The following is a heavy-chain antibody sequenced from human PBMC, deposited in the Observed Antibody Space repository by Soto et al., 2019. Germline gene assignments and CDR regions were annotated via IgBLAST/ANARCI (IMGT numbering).Heavy chain of an antibody. CDR2: IYYSGST. D-gene: IGHD3-22*01. V-gene: IGHV4-31*03. Sequence: SETLSLTCTVSSGSISSGGYYWSWIRQHPGKGLEWIGYIYYSGSTYYNPSLKSRVTISVDTSKNQFSLKLSSVTAADTAVYYCARGSLIVVVSPFDYWGQGTLVTVSS. J-gene: IGHJ4*02. CDR3: ARGSLIVVVSPFDY. CDR1: SGSISSGGYY.